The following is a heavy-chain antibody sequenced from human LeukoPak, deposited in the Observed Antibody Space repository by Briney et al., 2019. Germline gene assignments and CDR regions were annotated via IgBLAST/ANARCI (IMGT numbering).Heavy chain of an antibody. CDR3: ARGRWPGGHFDY. CDR2: ISANGIST. CDR1: GFTFTSYA. D-gene: IGHD4-23*01. Sequence: PGRSLRLSCAASGFTFTSYAMNWVRQAPGKGLEWVSGISANGISTNYADSVKGRFTISRDNSKNTLYLQMNSLRAGDTAIYYCARGRWPGGHFDYWGQGTLVTVSS. J-gene: IGHJ4*02. V-gene: IGHV3-23*01.